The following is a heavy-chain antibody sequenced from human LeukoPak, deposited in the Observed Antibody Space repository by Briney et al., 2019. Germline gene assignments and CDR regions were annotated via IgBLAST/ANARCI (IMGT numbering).Heavy chain of an antibody. J-gene: IGHJ4*02. D-gene: IGHD2-8*01. V-gene: IGHV3-21*01. CDR1: GFTFSTYS. CDR2: IGTSSSYL. Sequence: GGSLRLSCAASGFTFSTYSMHWVRQAPGKGLEWVSSIGTSSSYLYYADSVKGRFTISRDNAKNSLYLQMNSLRAEDTAVYYCARANGYYFDYWGQGTLVTVSS. CDR3: ARANGYYFDY.